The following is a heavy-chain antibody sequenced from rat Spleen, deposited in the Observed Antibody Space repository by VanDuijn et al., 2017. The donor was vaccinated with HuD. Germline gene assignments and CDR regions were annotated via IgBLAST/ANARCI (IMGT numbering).Heavy chain of an antibody. J-gene: IGHJ3*01. CDR3: ARHGGLRNWFAY. V-gene: IGHV5S13*01. Sequence: EVKLVESGGALVQPGRPLKISCADSELNFSDYDMAWVRQTPAKGLEWIASISTSGTNTYYRDSVKGRFTISRDDAKNTQYLQMDSLRSEDTATYYCARHGGLRNWFAYWGQGTLVTVSS. CDR2: ISTSGTNT. CDR1: ELNFSDYD. D-gene: IGHD1-11*01.